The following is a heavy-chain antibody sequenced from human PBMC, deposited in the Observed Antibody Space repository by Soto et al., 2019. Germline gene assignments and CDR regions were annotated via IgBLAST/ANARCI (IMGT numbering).Heavy chain of an antibody. V-gene: IGHV3-30*03. CDR1: GFIFSNFG. Sequence: GGSLRLSCVASGFIFSNFGVHWVRQAPGKGLEWVATISNDGSKKHYGDSVKGRFTISRDNSQSTLFLQMNTLRVEDTAVYYCATEYSYGYGPYCDSWGQGALVTVSS. J-gene: IGHJ4*02. CDR2: ISNDGSKK. D-gene: IGHD5-18*01. CDR3: ATEYSYGYGPYCDS.